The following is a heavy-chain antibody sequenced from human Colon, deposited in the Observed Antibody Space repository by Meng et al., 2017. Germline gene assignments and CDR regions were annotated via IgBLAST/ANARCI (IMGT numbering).Heavy chain of an antibody. CDR1: GYTFTSYG. D-gene: IGHD3-16*01. Sequence: ASVKVSCKASGYTFTSYGISWVRQAPGQGLEWMGWISAFNGNTNYAQKLQGRVTMTTDTSTSTAYMELRNLRSDDTAVYYCAGVGLGSYYYYAMDVWGQGTTVTVSS. CDR2: ISAFNGNT. CDR3: AGVGLGSYYYYAMDV. V-gene: IGHV1-18*01. J-gene: IGHJ6*02.